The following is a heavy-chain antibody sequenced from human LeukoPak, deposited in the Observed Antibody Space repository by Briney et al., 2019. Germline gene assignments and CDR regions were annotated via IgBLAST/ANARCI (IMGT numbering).Heavy chain of an antibody. Sequence: GGPLRLSCAASGFTFSGSAMHWVRQASGKGLEWVGRIRSKANSCATAYAASVKGRFTISRDDSKNTAYLQMNSLRAEDTAVYYCARDGYSSKGGKSYYFDYWGQGTLVTVSS. D-gene: IGHD6-13*01. CDR2: IRSKANSCAT. CDR1: GFTFSGSA. J-gene: IGHJ4*02. CDR3: ARDGYSSKGGKSYYFDY. V-gene: IGHV3-73*01.